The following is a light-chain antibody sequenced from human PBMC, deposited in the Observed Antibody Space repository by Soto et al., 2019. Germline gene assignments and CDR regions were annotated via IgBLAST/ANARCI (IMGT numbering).Light chain of an antibody. CDR3: QQYGSSPPIT. Sequence: EIVLTQSPGTLSLSPGERATHSCRASQSVSSSYLAWYQQKPGQAPRLLIYGASSGATGIPDRFSGSGSGTDFTLTISRLEPEDFAVYYCQQYGSSPPITFGQGTRLEI. CDR1: QSVSSSY. CDR2: GAS. V-gene: IGKV3-20*01. J-gene: IGKJ5*01.